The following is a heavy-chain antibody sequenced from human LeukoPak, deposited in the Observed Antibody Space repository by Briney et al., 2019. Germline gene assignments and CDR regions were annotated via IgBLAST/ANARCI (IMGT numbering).Heavy chain of an antibody. CDR2: ITGVGEST. V-gene: IGHV3-23*01. D-gene: IGHD2-2*01. J-gene: IGHJ4*02. CDR3: AKNIRDQLLCGFNY. Sequence: GGSLRLSCAASGFTFEASAMSWVRQAPGKGLGWDAVITGVGESTSYAPSVKGRFTISRDNSKKTLFLQVKSLRAEDTAVYFCAKNIRDQLLCGFNYWGQGIVVTVSS. CDR1: GFTFEASA.